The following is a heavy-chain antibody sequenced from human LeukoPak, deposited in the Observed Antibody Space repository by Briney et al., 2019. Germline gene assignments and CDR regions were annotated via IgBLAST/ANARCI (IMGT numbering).Heavy chain of an antibody. CDR1: GGTINTSG. Sequence: SVKVSCKTSGGTINTSGFSWVRQAPGQGLEWMGRIVPIFGPTDYAQKFQDRVTITADKSTHTAYMELRGLTSADTAVYYCARTGYYDSTGHTPNYYFQFWGQGTQVTVSA. J-gene: IGHJ4*02. CDR3: ARTGYYDSTGHTPNYYFQF. V-gene: IGHV1-69*06. D-gene: IGHD3-22*01. CDR2: IVPIFGPT.